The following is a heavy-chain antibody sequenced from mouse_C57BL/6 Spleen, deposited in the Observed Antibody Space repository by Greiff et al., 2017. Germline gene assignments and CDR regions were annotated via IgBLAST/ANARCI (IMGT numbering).Heavy chain of an antibody. J-gene: IGHJ3*01. D-gene: IGHD4-1*01. CDR2: IYPGSGST. V-gene: IGHV1-55*01. CDR3: AREGGWDDGRAAWFAY. CDR1: GYTFTSYW. Sequence: QVQLQQPGAELVKPGASVKMSCKASGYTFTSYWITWVKQRPGQGLEWIGDIYPGSGSTNYNEKFKSKATLTVDKPSSTAYMQLSSLTSEDSAVYYCAREGGWDDGRAAWFAYWGQGTLVTVSA.